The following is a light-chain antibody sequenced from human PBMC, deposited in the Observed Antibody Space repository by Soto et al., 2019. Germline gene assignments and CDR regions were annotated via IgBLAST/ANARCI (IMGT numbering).Light chain of an antibody. CDR2: GAS. V-gene: IGKV3-15*01. Sequence: EIVMTQSPATLSASPRERATLSCRASQSVSNNLAWYHQKPGQAPRLLIYGASTRATGIPARFSGSGSGTEFTLTISSLQPEDFAVYYCQQYNNWWTFGQGTKVEIK. J-gene: IGKJ1*01. CDR3: QQYNNWWT. CDR1: QSVSNN.